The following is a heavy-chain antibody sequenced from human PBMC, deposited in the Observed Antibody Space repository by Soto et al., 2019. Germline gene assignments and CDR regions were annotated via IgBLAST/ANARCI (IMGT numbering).Heavy chain of an antibody. J-gene: IGHJ6*02. V-gene: IGHV5-10-1*01. CDR2: IDPSDSYT. CDR1: GYSFTSYW. D-gene: IGHD2-2*01. CDR3: ARLMGYCSSTSCLYYYYYGVDV. Sequence: GESLKISCKGSGYSFTSYWISWVRQMPGKGLEWMGRIDPSDSYTNYSPSFQGHVTISADKSISTAYLQWSSLKASDTATYYCARLMGYCSSTSCLYYYYYGVDVWGQGTTVTVSS.